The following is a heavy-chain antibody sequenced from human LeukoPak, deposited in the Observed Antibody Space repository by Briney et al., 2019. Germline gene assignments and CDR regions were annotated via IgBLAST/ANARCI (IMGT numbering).Heavy chain of an antibody. J-gene: IGHJ4*02. CDR3: AQTYCSGGSCADY. CDR1: GGSISSSSYY. Sequence: PSETLSLTCTVSGGSISSSSYYWGWIRQPPGKGLEWIGSIYYSGSTYYNPSLKSRVTISVDTSKNQFSLKLSSVTAADTAVYYCAQTYCSGGSCADYWGQGTLVTVSS. CDR2: IYYSGST. V-gene: IGHV4-39*01. D-gene: IGHD2-15*01.